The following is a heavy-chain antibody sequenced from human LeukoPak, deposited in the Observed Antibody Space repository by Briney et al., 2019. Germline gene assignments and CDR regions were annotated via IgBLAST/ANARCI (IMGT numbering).Heavy chain of an antibody. V-gene: IGHV1-8*02. CDR1: GYTFTGYY. D-gene: IGHD6-6*01. CDR3: ARGEYSRQSRRRGYYYYYMDV. J-gene: IGHJ6*03. CDR2: MNPNSGNT. Sequence: ASVKVSCKASGYTFTGYYMHWVRQAPGQGLEWMGWMNPNSGNTGYAQKFQGRVTMTRNTSISTAYMELSSLRSEDTAVYYCARGEYSRQSRRRGYYYYYMDVWGKGTTVTVSS.